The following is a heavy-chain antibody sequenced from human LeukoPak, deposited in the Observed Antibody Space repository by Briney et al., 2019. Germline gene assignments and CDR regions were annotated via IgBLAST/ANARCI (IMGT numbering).Heavy chain of an antibody. CDR2: IYYSGST. Sequence: SETLSLTCTVSGGSVSSGSYYWSWIRQPPGKGLEWIGYIYYSGSTNYNPSLKSRVTISVDTSKNQFSLKLSSVTAADTAVYYCASNVLRFLEWPPPTGYWGQGTLVTVSS. CDR1: GGSVSSGSYY. V-gene: IGHV4-61*01. D-gene: IGHD3-3*01. CDR3: ASNVLRFLEWPPPTGY. J-gene: IGHJ4*02.